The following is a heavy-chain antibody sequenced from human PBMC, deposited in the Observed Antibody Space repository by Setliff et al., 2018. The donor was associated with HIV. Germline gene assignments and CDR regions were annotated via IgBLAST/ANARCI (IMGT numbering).Heavy chain of an antibody. J-gene: IGHJ4*02. CDR1: GGSISSNNFC. D-gene: IGHD1-1*01. V-gene: IGHV4-39*01. CDR3: SRHPFAGTVDY. CDR2: ICYTGRT. Sequence: PSETLSLTCTVSGGSISSNNFCWDWIRQPPEKGLEWIATICYTGRTYYNPSLKSRVAIPVDTSKNLFSLRLTSLTAADTAFYYCSRHPFAGTVDYWGQATLVTVSS.